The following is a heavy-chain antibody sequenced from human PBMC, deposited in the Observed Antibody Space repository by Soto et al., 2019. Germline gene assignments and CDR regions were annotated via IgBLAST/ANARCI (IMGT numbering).Heavy chain of an antibody. Sequence: EVQLVESGGGLVKPGGSLRLSCAASGFTFSTHSINWVRQAPGKGLEWVSSIIRSSSDIYYADSVMGRFTISRYNAKNSLSLQMNSLRAEDTAVYYCARVGSDYSHSGVIDYWGQGTLVTVSS. CDR2: IIRSSSDI. D-gene: IGHD1-26*01. CDR1: GFTFSTHS. V-gene: IGHV3-21*01. CDR3: ARVGSDYSHSGVIDY. J-gene: IGHJ4*02.